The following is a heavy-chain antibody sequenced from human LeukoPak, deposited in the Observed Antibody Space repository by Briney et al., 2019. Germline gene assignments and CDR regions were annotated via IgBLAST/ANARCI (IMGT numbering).Heavy chain of an antibody. CDR1: GGSISSGDYY. Sequence: SQTLSLTCTVSGGSISSGDYYWSWIRQHPGKGLEWIGYIYSSGNTYYPPSLKSRVSISADTSKNQFSLKLTSVTAADTAVYYCGRESYKYRGFDYWGQGTLVTVSS. CDR3: GRESYKYRGFDY. D-gene: IGHD3-10*01. CDR2: IYSSGNT. J-gene: IGHJ4*02. V-gene: IGHV4-31*03.